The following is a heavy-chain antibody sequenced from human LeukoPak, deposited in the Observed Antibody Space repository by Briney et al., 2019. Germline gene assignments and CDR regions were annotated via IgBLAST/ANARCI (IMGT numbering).Heavy chain of an antibody. CDR3: ARELGFRRYCSSWYSDNWFDP. V-gene: IGHV4-34*01. J-gene: IGHJ5*02. Sequence: PSETLSLTCAVYGGSFSGYYWSWIRQPPGKGLEWIGEINHSGSTNYNPSLKSRVTISVDTSKNQFSLKLSSVTAADTAVYYCARELGFRRYCSSWYSDNWFDPWGQGTLVTVSS. CDR2: INHSGST. D-gene: IGHD6-13*01. CDR1: GGSFSGYY.